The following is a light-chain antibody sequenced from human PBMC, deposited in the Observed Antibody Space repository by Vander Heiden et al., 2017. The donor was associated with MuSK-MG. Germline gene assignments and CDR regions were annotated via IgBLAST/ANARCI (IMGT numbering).Light chain of an antibody. J-gene: IGLJ2*01. CDR3: HSRDSSGDNVV. CDR2: GNN. V-gene: IGLV3-19*01. CDR1: SLRNFY. Sequence: SSELTQDPDVPVALGPKVKITCQGDSLRNFYTSWYQQKAGQAPVLVFYGNNNRPSGIPDRISGTRSGDTASLTIAGAQAEDEAEYYCHSRDSSGDNVVFGGGTKLTVL.